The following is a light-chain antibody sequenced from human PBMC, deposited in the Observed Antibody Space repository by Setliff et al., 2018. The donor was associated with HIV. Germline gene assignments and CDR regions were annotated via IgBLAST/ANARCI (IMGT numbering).Light chain of an antibody. Sequence: QSSLAQPRSVSGSPGQSVTISCTGSSSDVGGYNHVSWYQHHPGKDPKLIIYYVSERPSGVPDRFSGFKSGNTASLTISGLQTEDEADYYCCSHAGRFTWVFDGGTKVTVL. J-gene: IGLJ3*02. CDR3: CSHAGRFTWV. V-gene: IGLV2-11*01. CDR2: YVS. CDR1: SSDVGGYNH.